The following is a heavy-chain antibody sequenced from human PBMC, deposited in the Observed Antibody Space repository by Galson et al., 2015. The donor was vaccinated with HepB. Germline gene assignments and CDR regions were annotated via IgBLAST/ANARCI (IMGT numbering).Heavy chain of an antibody. V-gene: IGHV4-59*01. J-gene: IGHJ4*02. CDR1: GGSISGNY. D-gene: IGHD3-16*01. CDR3: ARDQSGGALDY. CDR2: IHDSGST. Sequence: ETLSLTCIVSGGSISGNYWSWIRQPPGKGLEWLGYIHDSGSTTYSPSLKSRVTISVDMSKNQFALRLSSVTAADTAVYYCARDQSGGALDYWGQGTLVTVSS.